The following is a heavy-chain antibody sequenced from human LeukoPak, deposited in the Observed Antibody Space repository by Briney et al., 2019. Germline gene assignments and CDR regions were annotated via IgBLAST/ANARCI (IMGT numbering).Heavy chain of an antibody. Sequence: GGSLRLSCAASGFTFSSYGMHWVRLAPGNGLEWVAVISYDGNNKYYVDSVKGRFTISRDNSKNTLYLQMNSLRPEDTAVYYCAKDRSSSGWYYFDYWGQGTLVTVSS. CDR2: ISYDGNNK. J-gene: IGHJ4*02. D-gene: IGHD6-19*01. CDR3: AKDRSSSGWYYFDY. CDR1: GFTFSSYG. V-gene: IGHV3-30*18.